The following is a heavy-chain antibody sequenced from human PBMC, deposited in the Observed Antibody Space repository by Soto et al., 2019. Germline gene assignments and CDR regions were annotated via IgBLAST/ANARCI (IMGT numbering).Heavy chain of an antibody. J-gene: IGHJ3*02. Sequence: QVQLHESGPGLVKPSETLSLTCTVSGVSTRSDYWTWIRQSPGKGLEWIAYTSHTGTPDYNPSLHSRVTIAPDTSKTDSSLKLRSVTAADTAVYYSARVPPLMDAFDILGQGTKGTFSP. CDR1: GVSTRSDY. CDR2: TSHTGTP. V-gene: IGHV4-59*01. CDR3: ARVPPLMDAFDI.